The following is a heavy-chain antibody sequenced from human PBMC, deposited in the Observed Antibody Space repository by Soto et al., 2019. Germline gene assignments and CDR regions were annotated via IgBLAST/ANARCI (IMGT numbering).Heavy chain of an antibody. J-gene: IGHJ4*02. D-gene: IGHD2-2*01. CDR2: ISAYNGNT. V-gene: IGHV1-18*01. CDR3: ARVRGRQLLGY. Sequence: QVQLVQSGAEVKKPGASVKVSCKASGYTFTSYGISWVRQAPGQGPEWLGWISAYNGNTNYAQKLQGRVTMTTDTSTSTAYRVLRSLRSDDTAVYYCARVRGRQLLGYWGQGTLVTVSS. CDR1: GYTFTSYG.